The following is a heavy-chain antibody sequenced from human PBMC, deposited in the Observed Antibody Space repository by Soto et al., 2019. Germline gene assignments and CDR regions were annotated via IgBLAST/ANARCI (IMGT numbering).Heavy chain of an antibody. CDR2: ISSNGVGT. Sequence: GGSLSLSCAASGFTLSGYAMDWVRQATGKGLEYVSGISSNGVGTYYANSVQGRFTISRDNSKNTVYLKMGSLRPEDMAVYYCARRARPDFYYMDVWGKGTTVTVSS. CDR1: GFTLSGYA. J-gene: IGHJ6*03. V-gene: IGHV3-64*01. CDR3: ARRARPDFYYMDV. D-gene: IGHD6-6*01.